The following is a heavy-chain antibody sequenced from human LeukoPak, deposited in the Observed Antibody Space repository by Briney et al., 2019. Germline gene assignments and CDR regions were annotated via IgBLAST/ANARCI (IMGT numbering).Heavy chain of an antibody. CDR3: ARDLEYSTSGQRFDT. V-gene: IGHV4-4*07. CDR2: IYSSGTT. Sequence: SETLSLTCTVSGGSISGYFWNWIRQPAGKRLEWIGRIYSSGTTNYHPSLRSRVTMSVDTSKNQFSLKLSSVTAADTAVYYCARDLEYSTSGQRFDTWGQGTLVTVSS. J-gene: IGHJ4*02. CDR1: GGSISGYF. D-gene: IGHD6-6*01.